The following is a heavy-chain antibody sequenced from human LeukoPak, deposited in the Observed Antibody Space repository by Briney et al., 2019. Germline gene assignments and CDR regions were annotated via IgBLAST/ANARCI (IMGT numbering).Heavy chain of an antibody. CDR3: ARAYQRLGDLSLPDY. Sequence: ASVKVSCKASGYTFTNYAMNWVRQAPGQGLEWMGWIHPSTGNPTHAQGFTGRFVFSLDTSVSTTYLQISSLKAEDTAVYYCARAYQRLGDLSLPDYWGQGTLVTVSS. J-gene: IGHJ4*02. V-gene: IGHV7-4-1*02. CDR1: GYTFTNYA. CDR2: IHPSTGNP. D-gene: IGHD3-16*02.